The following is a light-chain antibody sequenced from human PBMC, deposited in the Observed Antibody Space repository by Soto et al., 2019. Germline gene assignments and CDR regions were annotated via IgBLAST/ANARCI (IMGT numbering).Light chain of an antibody. Sequence: SDSTGTLSLSPGERATLSCRGSQRVRSAYFASYQQKPGQAPRLLIYGASTRATAIPVTFSGSASGTEFTLSTSRLQSEDFAVYYSQQYNNWPPWTSGQGTKV. V-gene: IGKV3-15*01. CDR3: QQYNNWPPWT. J-gene: IGKJ1*01. CDR1: QRVRSAY. CDR2: GAS.